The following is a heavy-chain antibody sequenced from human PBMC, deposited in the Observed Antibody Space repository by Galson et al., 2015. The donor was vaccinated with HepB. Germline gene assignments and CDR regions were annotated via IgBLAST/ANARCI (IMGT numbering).Heavy chain of an antibody. CDR3: AKESTVTTKNWFDP. CDR2: IRYDGTNE. D-gene: IGHD4-17*01. V-gene: IGHV3-30*02. Sequence: SLRLSCAASGFTFSNYWMHWVRQAPGKGLEWVSFIRYDGTNEYYADSVKGRFTISRDNSKNTLYLQMNSLRAEDTAVYYCAKESTVTTKNWFDPWGQGTLVTVSS. CDR1: GFTFSNYW. J-gene: IGHJ5*02.